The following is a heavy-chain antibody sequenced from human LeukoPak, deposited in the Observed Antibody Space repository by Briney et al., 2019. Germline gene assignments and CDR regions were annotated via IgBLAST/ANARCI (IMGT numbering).Heavy chain of an antibody. CDR2: IYYSGST. CDR3: ARDSVTMSGGIFDY. V-gene: IGHV4-39*07. J-gene: IGHJ4*02. D-gene: IGHD3-10*02. Sequence: SETLSLTCTVSGGSISSGSYYWGWIRQPPGKGLEWIGSIYYSGSTYYNPSLKSRVTISVDTSKNQFSLKLSSVTAADTAVYYCARDSVTMSGGIFDYWGQGTLVTVSS. CDR1: GGSISSGSYY.